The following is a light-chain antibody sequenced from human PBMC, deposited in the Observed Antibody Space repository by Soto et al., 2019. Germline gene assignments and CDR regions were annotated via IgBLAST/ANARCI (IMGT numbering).Light chain of an antibody. V-gene: IGLV2-11*01. CDR2: DVS. J-gene: IGLJ1*01. CDR1: SSDVGGYNY. CDR3: CSYAGSYTHYV. Sequence: VLTQPRSVSGSPGQSVTISCTGTSSDVGGYNYVSWYQQHPGKAPKLMIYDVSKRPSGVPDRFSGSKSGNTASLTISGLQADDEADYYCCSYAGSYTHYVFGTGTKLTFL.